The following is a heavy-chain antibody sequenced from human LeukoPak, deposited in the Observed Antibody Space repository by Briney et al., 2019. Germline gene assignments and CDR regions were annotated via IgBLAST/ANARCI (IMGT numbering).Heavy chain of an antibody. J-gene: IGHJ4*02. CDR3: AKEPAARLYYFDY. V-gene: IGHV3-23*01. D-gene: IGHD6-6*01. CDR2: ISTSSVTT. Sequence: GGSLRLSCAASGFNFGTYAMTWVRQRPGKGLEWVSAISTSSVTTKYADPVKGRFIIFRDNSKNTLYLQMNSLRAEDTAIYYCAKEPAARLYYFDYWGQGTLVTVSS. CDR1: GFNFGTYA.